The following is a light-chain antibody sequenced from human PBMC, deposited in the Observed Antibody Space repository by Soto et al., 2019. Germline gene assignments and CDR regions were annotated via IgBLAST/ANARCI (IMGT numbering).Light chain of an antibody. CDR1: QSVSSSY. Sequence: EIVLTQSPGTLSLSPGERATLSCRASQSVSSSYLAWYQQKPGQAPRLLIYGASSRATSIPYRFSGSGSGKDFTLTISILEPEDFAVDYCQQYGSSPSTSGTGTKVDIK. CDR2: GAS. J-gene: IGKJ3*01. V-gene: IGKV3-20*01. CDR3: QQYGSSPST.